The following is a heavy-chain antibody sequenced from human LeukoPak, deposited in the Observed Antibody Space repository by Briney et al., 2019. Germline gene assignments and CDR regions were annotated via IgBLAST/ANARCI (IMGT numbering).Heavy chain of an antibody. CDR3: ARVSTRTTDFDY. CDR2: IYYSGST. Sequence: SETLSLTCTVSGGSISSGDYYWSWIRQPPGKGLEWIGYIYYSGSTYYNPSLKSRVTISVDTYKNQFSLKLSSVTAADTAVYYCARVSTRTTDFDYWGQGTLVTVSS. CDR1: GGSISSGDYY. J-gene: IGHJ4*02. D-gene: IGHD4-17*01. V-gene: IGHV4-30-4*01.